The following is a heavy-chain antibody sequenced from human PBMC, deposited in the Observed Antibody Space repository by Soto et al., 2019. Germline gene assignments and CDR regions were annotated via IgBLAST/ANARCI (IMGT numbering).Heavy chain of an antibody. CDR2: INDSGST. Sequence: PSETLSLTCTVSGGSTRSAGHYWSWIRQHPGKGLEWIGYINDSGSTFYNPSLRSRLNISVDTSENQFSLRLTSVTADDTAVYYCARDRIAEAGPFDYWGQGTLVTVSS. J-gene: IGHJ4*02. V-gene: IGHV4-31*03. D-gene: IGHD6-13*01. CDR1: GGSTRSAGHY. CDR3: ARDRIAEAGPFDY.